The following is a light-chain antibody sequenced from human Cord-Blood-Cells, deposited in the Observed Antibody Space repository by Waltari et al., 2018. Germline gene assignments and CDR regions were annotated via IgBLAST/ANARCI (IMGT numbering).Light chain of an antibody. CDR3: SSYAGSNNLYV. CDR2: EVS. Sequence: QSALTQPPSASGSPGQSVTISCTGTSSDVGGYNYVSWYQQHPGKAPKLMIYEVSKRPSGVPDRFSGTKSGNTASLTVSGLQAEDDADYYCSSYAGSNNLYVFGTGTKVTGL. CDR1: SSDVGGYNY. V-gene: IGLV2-8*01. J-gene: IGLJ1*01.